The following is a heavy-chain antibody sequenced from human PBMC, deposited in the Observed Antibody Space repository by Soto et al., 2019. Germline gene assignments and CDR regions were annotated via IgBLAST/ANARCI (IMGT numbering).Heavy chain of an antibody. J-gene: IGHJ4*02. V-gene: IGHV1-8*01. CDR1: GSTFSTYD. Sequence: QVQLVQSGAEVKKPGDSVKVSCKASGSTFSTYDISWVRQAPGQGLEWMGWMDPKSGATDYAQKFQDRVTMTSNTSINTAYMELSRLTSEDTAVYYCAGGRGWRDFWGQGTLVTVSS. CDR3: AGGRGWRDF. CDR2: MDPKSGAT. D-gene: IGHD6-19*01.